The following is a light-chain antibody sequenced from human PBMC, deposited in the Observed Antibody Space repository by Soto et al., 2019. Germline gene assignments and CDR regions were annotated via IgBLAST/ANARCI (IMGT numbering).Light chain of an antibody. V-gene: IGKV3-20*01. CDR2: GAS. Sequence: EIVLTQSPGTLSLSPGERATLSCRASQSVSSSYLAWYQRKPGQAPRLLMYGAFGASSRATGIPDRFSASGSGTDFALTISRLEPEDFAVYYCQQYGSLPLTFGGGTRVEIK. CDR1: QSVSSSY. J-gene: IGKJ4*01. CDR3: QQYGSLPLT.